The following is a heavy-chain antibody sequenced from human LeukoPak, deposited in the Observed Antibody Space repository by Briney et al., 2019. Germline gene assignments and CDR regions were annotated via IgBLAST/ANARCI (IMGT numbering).Heavy chain of an antibody. J-gene: IGHJ6*02. CDR1: GGSISSYY. CDR3: ARRYDFWSGYSYYYGMDV. V-gene: IGHV4-4*07. CDR2: IYTSGST. Sequence: SETLSLTCTVSGGSISSYYWSWIRQPAGKGLEWIGRIYTSGSTNYNPSLKSRVTMSVDTSKNQFSLKLSSVTAADTAVYYCARRYDFWSGYSYYYGMDVWGQGTTVTVSS. D-gene: IGHD3-3*01.